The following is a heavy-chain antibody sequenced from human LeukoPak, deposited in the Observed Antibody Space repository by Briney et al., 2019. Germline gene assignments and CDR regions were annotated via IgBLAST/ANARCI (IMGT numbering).Heavy chain of an antibody. J-gene: IGHJ5*02. CDR1: GGSISRGDYY. CDR2: IYYSGST. Sequence: SQTLSLTCTVSGGSISRGDYYWSWIRQPPGKSLEWIGYIYYSGSTYYNPSLKSRVTISVDTSKNQFSLKLSSVTAADTAVYYCARALGVDCSGGSCYGVDPWGQGTLVTVSS. V-gene: IGHV4-30-4*01. D-gene: IGHD2-15*01. CDR3: ARALGVDCSGGSCYGVDP.